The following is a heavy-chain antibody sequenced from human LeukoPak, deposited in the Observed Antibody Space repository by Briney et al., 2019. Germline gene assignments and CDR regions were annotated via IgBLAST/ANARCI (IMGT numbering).Heavy chain of an antibody. CDR1: RYTFTDYH. CDR2: INPNSGGT. CDR3: ARDRAVAAINWFDP. D-gene: IGHD2-21*02. Sequence: GASVKVSCKASRYTFTDYHMHWVRQAPGQGLEWMGWINPNSGGTNYAQRFQGRVTMTRDTSISTAYMEMSRLRSDDTAVYYCARDRAVAAINWFDPLGQRRMVTVSS. V-gene: IGHV1-2*02. J-gene: IGHJ5*02.